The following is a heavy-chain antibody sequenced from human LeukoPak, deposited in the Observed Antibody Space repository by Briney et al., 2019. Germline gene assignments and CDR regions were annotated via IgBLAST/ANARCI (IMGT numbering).Heavy chain of an antibody. D-gene: IGHD5-24*01. CDR2: IYYSGST. CDR1: GGSISSYY. CDR3: ASVELATSNFNY. V-gene: IGHV4-59*12. Sequence: SETLSLTCTVSGGSISSYYWSWIRQPPGKGLEWIGYIYYSGSTNYNPSLKSRVSISVDTSNNQFSLRLSSVTAADTAVYYCASVELATSNFNYWGQGTLVTVSS. J-gene: IGHJ4*02.